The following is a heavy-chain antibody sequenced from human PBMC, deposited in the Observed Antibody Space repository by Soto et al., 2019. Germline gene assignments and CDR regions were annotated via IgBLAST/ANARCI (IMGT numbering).Heavy chain of an antibody. CDR2: ISSSGSYI. V-gene: IGHV3-21*01. Sequence: PGGSLRLSCAASGFSFSSYTINWVRQAPGKGLEWVSSISSSGSYIYYADSVKGRFAISRDNAKNSMYLQMNSLRAEDTAVYYCARYCTTSSCSETHFYNYGMDVWGQGTSVTVSS. D-gene: IGHD2-2*01. CDR1: GFSFSSYT. J-gene: IGHJ6*02. CDR3: ARYCTTSSCSETHFYNYGMDV.